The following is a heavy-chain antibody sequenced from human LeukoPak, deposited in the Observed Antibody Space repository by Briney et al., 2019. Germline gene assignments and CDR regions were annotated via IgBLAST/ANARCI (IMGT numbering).Heavy chain of an antibody. D-gene: IGHD3-10*01. J-gene: IGHJ4*02. CDR3: ARADGSGSYFTFDY. CDR1: GDSVSSNSAA. Sequence: SQTLSLTCAISGDSVSSNSAAWNWIRQSPSRGLEWLGKTYYRSKWYNDYAVSVKSRITINPDTSKNQFCLQLNSVTPEDTAVYYCARADGSGSYFTFDYWGQGTLVTVSS. CDR2: TYYRSKWYN. V-gene: IGHV6-1*01.